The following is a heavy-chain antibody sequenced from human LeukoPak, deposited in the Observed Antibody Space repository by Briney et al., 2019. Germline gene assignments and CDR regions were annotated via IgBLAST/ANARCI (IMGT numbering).Heavy chain of an antibody. D-gene: IGHD3-22*01. CDR2: ISSSGSTI. Sequence: GGSLRLSCAASGFTFSSYEMNWVRQAPGKGLEWVSYISSSGSTIYYADSVKGRFTISRDNAKNSLYLQMNSLIAEDTAVYYCARERPFRSGYYRSAAFDIWGQGTMVTVSS. J-gene: IGHJ3*02. V-gene: IGHV3-48*03. CDR1: GFTFSSYE. CDR3: ARERPFRSGYYRSAAFDI.